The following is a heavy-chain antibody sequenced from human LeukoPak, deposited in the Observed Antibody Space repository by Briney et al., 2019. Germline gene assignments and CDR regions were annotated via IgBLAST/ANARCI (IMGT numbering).Heavy chain of an antibody. CDR1: GFTYSNYA. CDR3: ARVGPTTRIIDY. D-gene: IGHD1-26*01. J-gene: IGHJ4*02. V-gene: IGHV3-23*01. CDR2: ISSGGDTT. Sequence: PAGSLRLSCPASGFTYSNYAMTWVRQAPGEGLEWVSAISSGGDTTYYAESVKGRFTISRDNSKTTLYLQMDSLRAEDTAVYYCARVGPTTRIIDYWGQGTLVTVSS.